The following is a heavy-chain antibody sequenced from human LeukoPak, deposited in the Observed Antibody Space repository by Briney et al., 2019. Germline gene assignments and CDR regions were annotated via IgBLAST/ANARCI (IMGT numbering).Heavy chain of an antibody. CDR1: GYTFTSYY. CDR2: INPSGGST. V-gene: IGHV1-46*03. D-gene: IGHD6-6*01. J-gene: IGHJ5*02. CDR3: ARGDRIAARPGQFDP. Sequence: ASVKVSCKASGYTFTSYYMHWVRQAPGQGLEWMGIINPSGGSTSYAQKFQGRVTMTRDTSTSTVYMELSSLRSEDTAVYYCARGDRIAARPGQFDPWGQGTLVTVSS.